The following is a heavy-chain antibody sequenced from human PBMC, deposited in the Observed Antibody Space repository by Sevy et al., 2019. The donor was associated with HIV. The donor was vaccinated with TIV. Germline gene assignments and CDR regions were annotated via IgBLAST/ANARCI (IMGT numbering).Heavy chain of an antibody. CDR3: AREGGVATTGDHDAFDI. CDR2: IIPMFGTP. V-gene: IGHV1-69*13. J-gene: IGHJ3*02. CDR1: GDTFSTYG. Sequence: ASVKASCKASGDTFSTYGLSWVRQAPGQGLEWMGGIIPMFGTPNYAPKFQGRVTITADESASTAYMELSSLRSEDTALYYCAREGGVATTGDHDAFDIWGHGTLVTVSS. D-gene: IGHD7-27*01.